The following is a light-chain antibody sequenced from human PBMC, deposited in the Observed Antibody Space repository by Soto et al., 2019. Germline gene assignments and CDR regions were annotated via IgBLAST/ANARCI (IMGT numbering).Light chain of an antibody. CDR2: GAS. CDR3: QQYGSSRFT. J-gene: IGKJ3*01. Sequence: EIVLTQSPGTLSLSPGERATLSCRASQSISSSYLAWYQQKPGQAPRLLVYGASSRATGNPDRFSGSGSGTNFTLTISRLESEDFAVYYCQQYGSSRFTFGPGTKVDIK. CDR1: QSISSSY. V-gene: IGKV3-20*01.